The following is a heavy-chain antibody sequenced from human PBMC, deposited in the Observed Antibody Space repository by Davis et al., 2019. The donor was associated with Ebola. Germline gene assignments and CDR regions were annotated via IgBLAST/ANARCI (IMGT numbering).Heavy chain of an antibody. Sequence: PSETLSLTCTVSGGSISSYYWSWIRQSAGEGLEWIGHIYTSGSTNYSPSLKSRVTISIDTSKNQFSLKLNSVTATDTAIYYCARGGYSDWFDPWGQGALVTVSS. CDR3: ARGGYSDWFDP. CDR1: GGSISSYY. D-gene: IGHD3-22*01. CDR2: IYTSGST. J-gene: IGHJ5*02. V-gene: IGHV4-4*07.